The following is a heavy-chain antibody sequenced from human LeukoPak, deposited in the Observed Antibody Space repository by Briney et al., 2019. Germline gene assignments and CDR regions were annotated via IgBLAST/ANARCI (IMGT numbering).Heavy chain of an antibody. CDR3: AGGRRDAFDI. V-gene: IGHV4-4*02. CDR1: GGSISSNNW. Sequence: SETLSLTCAVSGGSISSNNWWGWVRQPPGKGLEWIGYIYYSGSTNYNPSLKSRVTISVDTSKNQFSLKLSSVTAADTAVYYCAGGRRDAFDIWGQGTMVTVSS. J-gene: IGHJ3*02. CDR2: IYYSGST.